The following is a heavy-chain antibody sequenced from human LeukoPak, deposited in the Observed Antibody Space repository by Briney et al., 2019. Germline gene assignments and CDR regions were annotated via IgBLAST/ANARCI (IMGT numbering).Heavy chain of an antibody. CDR2: FYYSGST. CDR1: GASITSYTYY. V-gene: IGHV4-39*01. Sequence: SETLSLTCTVPGASITSYTYYWGWIRQPPGKGLEWIGSFYYSGSTYYNPSLKSRVTISVDTSKNQFSLRLSSVTAADTAVYYCARLRWSQYYFDYWGQGTLVTVSS. D-gene: IGHD4-23*01. CDR3: ARLRWSQYYFDY. J-gene: IGHJ4*02.